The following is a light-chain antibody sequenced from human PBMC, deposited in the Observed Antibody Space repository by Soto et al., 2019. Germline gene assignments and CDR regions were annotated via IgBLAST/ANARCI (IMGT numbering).Light chain of an antibody. CDR1: QSVRSSY. CDR2: GAS. J-gene: IGKJ1*01. Sequence: ELVLTQSPGTLSLSPGERATLNCRASQSVRSSYLAWYQKPPGQAPRLLIHGASSRANGIPDRFSGSGSGTDFTLTISRLEPEDFAVYYCQQYGSSPPWTFGQGTKVDIK. V-gene: IGKV3-20*01. CDR3: QQYGSSPPWT.